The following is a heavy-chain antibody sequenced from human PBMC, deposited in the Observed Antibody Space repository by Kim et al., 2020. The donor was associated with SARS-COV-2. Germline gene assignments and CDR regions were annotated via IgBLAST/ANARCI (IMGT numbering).Heavy chain of an antibody. V-gene: IGHV1-69*13. CDR2: IIPIFGTA. Sequence: SVKVSCKASGGTFSSYAISWVRQAPGQGLEWMGGIIPIFGTANYAQKFQGRVTITADESTSTAYMELSSLRSEDTAVYYCVNSGYYYDLDYWGQGTLVTVSS. D-gene: IGHD3-22*01. CDR1: GGTFSSYA. CDR3: VNSGYYYDLDY. J-gene: IGHJ4*02.